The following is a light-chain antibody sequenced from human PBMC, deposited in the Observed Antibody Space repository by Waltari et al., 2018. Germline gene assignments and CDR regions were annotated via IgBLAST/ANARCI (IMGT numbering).Light chain of an antibody. V-gene: IGLV4-69*01. J-gene: IGLJ3*02. Sequence: QLVVTQSPSASASLGASVKLTCTLSSGHSSNVLAGLQQQPEKGPRYLMKVNSDGSHSRGDEIPDRFSGSSSGAERYLTISSLQAEDEADYYCQTGGHGTWVFGGGTKLTVL. CDR1: SGHSSNV. CDR2: VNSDGSH. CDR3: QTGGHGTWV.